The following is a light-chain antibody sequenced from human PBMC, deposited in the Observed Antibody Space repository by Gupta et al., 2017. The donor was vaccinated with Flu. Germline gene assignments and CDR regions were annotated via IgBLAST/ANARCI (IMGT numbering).Light chain of an antibody. J-gene: IGKJ1*01. CDR3: QRYDSLWT. CDR1: QSINTW. V-gene: IGKV1-5*03. Sequence: DIQMTQSPSTLSASVGDRVTITCRASQSINTWLAWYQQKPGKVPKLPIYKASSLESGVPSRFSGSGSGTEFTLTISSLQPDDFATYYCQRYDSLWTFGQGTRVEIK. CDR2: KAS.